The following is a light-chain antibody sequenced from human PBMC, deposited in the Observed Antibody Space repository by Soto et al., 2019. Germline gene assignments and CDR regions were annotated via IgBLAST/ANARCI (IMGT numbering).Light chain of an antibody. CDR3: QQYGSSPRYS. J-gene: IGKJ2*03. CDR1: QSVSSNY. V-gene: IGKV3-20*01. CDR2: ATA. Sequence: EIVLTQSPGTLSLSLGERATLSCRASQSVSSNYLAWYQQKPGQAPRLLIYATASRATGIPDRFSGSGSGTDLTLTISRLEPEDFAVYYWQQYGSSPRYSFGQGTKLEIK.